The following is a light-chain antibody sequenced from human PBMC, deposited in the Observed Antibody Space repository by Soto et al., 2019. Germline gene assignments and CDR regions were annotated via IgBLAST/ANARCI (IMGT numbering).Light chain of an antibody. CDR3: QQYDSSPLT. CDR2: GAS. CDR1: QSVSSSY. V-gene: IGKV3-20*01. J-gene: IGKJ4*01. Sequence: EIVLTQSPGTLSLSPGARATLSCRASQSVSSSYLARYQQKPGQAPRLLIYGASRRATGIPDRFSGSGSGTDFTLTISRLEPEDFEVSYCQQYDSSPLTFGGGTKVEIK.